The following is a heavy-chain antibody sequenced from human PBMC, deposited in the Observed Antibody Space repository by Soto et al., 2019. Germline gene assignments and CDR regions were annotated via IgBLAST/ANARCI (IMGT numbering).Heavy chain of an antibody. D-gene: IGHD2-15*01. Sequence: SLKVSCKASGSGFIRSGIHCVRQAHGQRLEWIGWIVVDSGQTNYAQNYRGRVAINRDTSTATAYIELTGLTSEDTAVYFCSADRPDIGVGWWVWGQGTTVTVSS. CDR1: GSGFIRSG. J-gene: IGHJ6*02. CDR2: IVVDSGQT. CDR3: SADRPDIGVGWWV. V-gene: IGHV1-58*02.